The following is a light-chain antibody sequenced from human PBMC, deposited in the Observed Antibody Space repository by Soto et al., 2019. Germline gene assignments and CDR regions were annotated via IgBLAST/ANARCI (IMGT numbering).Light chain of an antibody. J-gene: IGLJ2*01. CDR2: DVN. CDR3: TSWPTSTTMK. Sequence: SGGTHLASESGSPRQSNTNFSTGTRSDVGAYNYVSWYQQHPGKAPKLMIYDVNIRPSGVSNRFSGSKSGNTASLTISGLQAEDEADYYCTSWPTSTTMKFGGGT. CDR1: RSDVGAYNY. V-gene: IGLV2-14*01.